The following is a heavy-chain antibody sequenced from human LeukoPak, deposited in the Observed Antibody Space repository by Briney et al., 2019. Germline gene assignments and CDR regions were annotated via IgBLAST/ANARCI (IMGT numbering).Heavy chain of an antibody. CDR3: ARNKGRIAAAGKYVPYYFDY. CDR2: ISSSSSYI. J-gene: IGHJ4*02. V-gene: IGHV3-21*01. CDR1: GFTFSSYS. Sequence: GGSLRLSCAASGFTFSSYSMNWVRQAPGKGLEWVSSISSSSSYIYYAVSVKGRFTISRDNAKNSLYLQMNSLRAEDTAVYYCARNKGRIAAAGKYVPYYFDYWGQGTLVTVSS. D-gene: IGHD6-13*01.